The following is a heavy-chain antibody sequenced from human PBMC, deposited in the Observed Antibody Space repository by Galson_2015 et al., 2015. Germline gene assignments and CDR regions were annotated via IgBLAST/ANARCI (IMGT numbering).Heavy chain of an antibody. J-gene: IGHJ4*02. D-gene: IGHD2-8*02. Sequence: SLRLSCAASGFTFSGSTIHWVRQPSGKGLEWVGRIRSKVNTYATAYAASVKGRFSISRDDSKNTAYLQMNSLKTEDTAVYYCTGDCTGDACYNYFQYWGQGTLVTVSS. CDR3: TGDCTGDACYNYFQY. V-gene: IGHV3-73*01. CDR1: GFTFSGST. CDR2: IRSKVNTYAT.